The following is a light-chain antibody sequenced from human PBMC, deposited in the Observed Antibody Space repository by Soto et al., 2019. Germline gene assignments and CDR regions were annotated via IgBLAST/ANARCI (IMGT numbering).Light chain of an antibody. CDR3: LQDYNFPRT. CDR2: DGS. J-gene: IGKJ1*01. V-gene: IGKV1-6*01. CDR1: QDIRND. Sequence: AIQMTQSPSSLSASVGDRVTITCRASQDIRNDLGWYQQKPGKAPKLLIYDGSKLQSGGPSRFSGRVSGTDFTLTISSLQPGDFATYYCLQDYNFPRTCGQGTKVEVK.